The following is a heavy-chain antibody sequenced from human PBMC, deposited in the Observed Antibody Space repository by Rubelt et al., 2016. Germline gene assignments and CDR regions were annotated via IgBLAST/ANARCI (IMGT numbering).Heavy chain of an antibody. CDR2: INQDGSEK. V-gene: IGHV3-7*04. D-gene: IGHD5-18*01. CDR3: VRAGIQLGYDY. J-gene: IGHJ4*02. Sequence: DWVANINQDGSEKYYVDSVKGRFTISRANAKNSLSLQMTSLRAEDTAVYYCVRAGIQLGYDYWGQATLVTVSS.